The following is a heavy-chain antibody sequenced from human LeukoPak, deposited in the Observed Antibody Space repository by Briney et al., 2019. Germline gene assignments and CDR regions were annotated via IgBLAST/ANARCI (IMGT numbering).Heavy chain of an antibody. Sequence: GASVKVSCKAPGYTFTGYYMHWVRQAPGQGLEWMGLINPNSGGTNYAQKFQGRVTMTRDTSSSTAYMELSRLRSDDTAVYYCARGGRLDSSGYYLSLGTDYFDYWGQGTLVTVSS. CDR3: ARGGRLDSSGYYLSLGTDYFDY. D-gene: IGHD3-22*01. CDR1: GYTFTGYY. CDR2: INPNSGGT. J-gene: IGHJ4*02. V-gene: IGHV1-2*02.